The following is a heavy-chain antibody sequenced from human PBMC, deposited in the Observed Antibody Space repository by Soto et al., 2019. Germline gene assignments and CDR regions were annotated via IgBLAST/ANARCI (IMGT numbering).Heavy chain of an antibody. CDR1: GDSISSGGYY. V-gene: IGHV4-31*03. Sequence: QVQLQESGPGLVKPSQTLSLTCTVSGDSISSGGYYWSWIRQHPGKGLEWIAHIYYSGSTYYNPSLKSRVTFSVDTSKNQCSLKLSSVTEADTAVYYCARSPHFDGYNDYWGQGTLVTVSS. D-gene: IGHD3-9*01. CDR3: ARSPHFDGYNDY. J-gene: IGHJ4*02. CDR2: IYYSGST.